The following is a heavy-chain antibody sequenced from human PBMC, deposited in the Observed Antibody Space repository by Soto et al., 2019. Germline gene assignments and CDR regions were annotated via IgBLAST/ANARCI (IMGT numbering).Heavy chain of an antibody. J-gene: IGHJ6*02. CDR2: INPNSGGT. Sequence: QVQLVQSGAEVEKPGASVKVSCKASGYTFTGYYMHWVRQAPGQGLEWMGWINPNSGGTNYAQKFQGWVTMTRDTSISTAYMELSRLRSDDTAVYYCARSPLGYCSSTSCYYYYGMDVWGQGTTVTVSS. D-gene: IGHD2-2*01. V-gene: IGHV1-2*04. CDR3: ARSPLGYCSSTSCYYYYGMDV. CDR1: GYTFTGYY.